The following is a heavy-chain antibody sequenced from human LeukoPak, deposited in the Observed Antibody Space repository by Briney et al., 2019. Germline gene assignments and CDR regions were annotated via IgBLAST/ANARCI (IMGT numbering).Heavy chain of an antibody. Sequence: PGGSLRLSCAASGFTFSSYGMHWVRQAPGKGLEWGAVISYDGSNKYYADSVKGRFTISRDNSKNTLYLQMNSLRAEDTAVYYCAKSPGYSNYAFDYWGQGTLVTVPS. CDR3: AKSPGYSNYAFDY. V-gene: IGHV3-30*18. CDR2: ISYDGSNK. D-gene: IGHD4-11*01. CDR1: GFTFSSYG. J-gene: IGHJ4*02.